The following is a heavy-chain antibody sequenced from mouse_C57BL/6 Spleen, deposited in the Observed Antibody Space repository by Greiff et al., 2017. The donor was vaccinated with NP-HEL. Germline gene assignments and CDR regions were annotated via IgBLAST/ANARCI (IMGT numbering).Heavy chain of an antibody. Sequence: EVQLVESGGGLVKPGGSLKLSCAASGFTFSSYTMSWVRQTPEKRLEWVATISGGGGNTYYPDSVKGRFTISRDNAKNTLYLQMSSLRSEDTALYYCARDYYGSFAYWGRRTLVTVSA. D-gene: IGHD1-1*01. J-gene: IGHJ3*01. CDR2: ISGGGGNT. V-gene: IGHV5-9*01. CDR1: GFTFSSYT. CDR3: ARDYYGSFAY.